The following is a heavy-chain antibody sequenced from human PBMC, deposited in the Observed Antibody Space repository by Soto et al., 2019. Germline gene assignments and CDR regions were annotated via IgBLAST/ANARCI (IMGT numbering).Heavy chain of an antibody. CDR2: INAGNGNT. V-gene: IGHV1-3*01. Sequence: QVQLVQSGAEVKEPGASVKVSCKTSGYTFTSYAMHWVRQDPGQRLEWMGWINAGNGNTKYSQSFQGRVTITRDTSANTAYMELSSLRSEDTAVYYCAREVPVVMSNCFDPWGQGTLVTVSS. D-gene: IGHD2-2*01. J-gene: IGHJ5*02. CDR1: GYTFTSYA. CDR3: AREVPVVMSNCFDP.